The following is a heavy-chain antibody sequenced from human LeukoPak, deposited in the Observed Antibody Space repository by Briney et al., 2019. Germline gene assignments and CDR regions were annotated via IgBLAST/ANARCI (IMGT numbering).Heavy chain of an antibody. Sequence: PSETLSLTCTVSGGSISGSTYYWGWIRQPPGKGLEWIGTIYYSGTTYYNPSLKSRVTISVDTSKNQFSLNLSSVTAADTAVYYCAKHDNHGAIFDIWGQGTMVTVSS. V-gene: IGHV4-39*01. CDR1: GGSISGSTYY. CDR2: IYYSGTT. CDR3: AKHDNHGAIFDI. D-gene: IGHD1-14*01. J-gene: IGHJ3*02.